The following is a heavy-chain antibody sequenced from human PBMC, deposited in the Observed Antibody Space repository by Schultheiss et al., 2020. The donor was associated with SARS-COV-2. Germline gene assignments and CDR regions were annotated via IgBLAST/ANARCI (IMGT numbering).Heavy chain of an antibody. J-gene: IGHJ6*02. CDR1: GYVFMNFG. V-gene: IGHV1-18*01. CDR3: ARDQYYDFWSGYYSYYYYGMDV. D-gene: IGHD3-3*01. CDR2: ISPHNGNT. Sequence: ASVKVSCKASGYVFMNFGITWVRLAPGQGLEWMGWISPHNGNTKYAQELQGRVTMTTDTSTSTAYMELRSLRSDDTAVYYCARDQYYDFWSGYYSYYYYGMDVWGQGTTVTVSS.